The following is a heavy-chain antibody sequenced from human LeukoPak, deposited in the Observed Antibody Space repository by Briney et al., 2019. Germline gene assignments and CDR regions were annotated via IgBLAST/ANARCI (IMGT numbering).Heavy chain of an antibody. D-gene: IGHD1-26*01. J-gene: IGHJ3*02. V-gene: IGHV1-18*04. CDR1: VYTFNIYG. CDR3: ARRKVIGGEGGAFDI. CDR2: ISAYNGNT. Sequence: ASVTDSFKATVYTFNIYGISWVRQAPGQGLEWMGRISAYNGNTNYAHKLQGRVTMTTDTSTSTVYMGLRSLRSDDTAVYYCARRKVIGGEGGAFDIWGQGTMVTVS.